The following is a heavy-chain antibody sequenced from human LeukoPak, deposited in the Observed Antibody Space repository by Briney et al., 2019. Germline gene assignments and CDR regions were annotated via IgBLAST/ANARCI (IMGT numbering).Heavy chain of an antibody. CDR2: INPSGEST. CDR1: GYTFTSYS. V-gene: IGHV1-46*01. D-gene: IGHD6-19*01. CDR3: ARGATYISGHHDA. Sequence: GASVKVSCKASGYTFTSYSMQWVRQAPGQGLEWMGIINPSGESTSYTQKLQGRLTMTRDTSTNTVYMELSSLRSDDTAVYYCARGATYISGHHDAWGQGTLVTVSS. J-gene: IGHJ4*02.